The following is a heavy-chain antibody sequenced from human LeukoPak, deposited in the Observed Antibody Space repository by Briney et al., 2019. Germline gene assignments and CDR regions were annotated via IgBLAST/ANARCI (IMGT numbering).Heavy chain of an antibody. Sequence: ASVKVSCKASGYTFTSYAMHWVRQAPGQRLEWMGWINAGNGNTKYSQKFQGRVTITRDTSASTAYMELSSLRSEDTAVYYCARGRLLLWFGYDHWGQGTLVSVSS. CDR3: ARGRLLLWFGYDH. D-gene: IGHD3-10*01. J-gene: IGHJ4*02. CDR2: INAGNGNT. V-gene: IGHV1-3*01. CDR1: GYTFTSYA.